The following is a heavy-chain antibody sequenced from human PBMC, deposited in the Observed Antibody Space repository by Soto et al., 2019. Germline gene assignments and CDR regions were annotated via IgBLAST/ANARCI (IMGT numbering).Heavy chain of an antibody. D-gene: IGHD5-18*01. V-gene: IGHV4-31*03. CDR3: SRGILV. Sequence: QVQLQESGPGLVKPSQTLSLTCTVSGGSINSGGYCWSWIRQHPGKGLDWIGCISYGGSTSYNPSLKSRVTIPVDPSKNPFSLKLTSVTAADTAVYYCSRGILVWGQGALITVSS. CDR1: GGSINSGGYC. CDR2: ISYGGST. J-gene: IGHJ4*02.